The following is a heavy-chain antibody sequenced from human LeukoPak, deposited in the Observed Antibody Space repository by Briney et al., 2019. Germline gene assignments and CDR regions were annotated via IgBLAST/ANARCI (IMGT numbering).Heavy chain of an antibody. CDR2: INPNSGGT. Sequence: GASVKVSCKASGYTFTGYYMHWVRQAPGQGLEWMGWINPNSGGTNYAQKFQGRVTMTRDTSISTAYMELSRLRSDDTAVYYCARDGPDIVATRLGDYWGQGTLVTVSS. V-gene: IGHV1-2*02. CDR3: ARDGPDIVATRLGDY. J-gene: IGHJ4*02. D-gene: IGHD5-12*01. CDR1: GYTFTGYY.